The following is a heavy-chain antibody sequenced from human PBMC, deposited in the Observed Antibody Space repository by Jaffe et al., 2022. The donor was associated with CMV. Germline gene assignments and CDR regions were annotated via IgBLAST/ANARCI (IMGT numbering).Heavy chain of an antibody. CDR2: IYWDDDK. CDR1: GFSLSTSGVG. J-gene: IGHJ3*02. V-gene: IGHV2-5*02. D-gene: IGHD5-12*01. CDR3: AHTLMAPRVHDAFDI. Sequence: QITLKESGPTLVKPTQTLTLTCTFSGFSLSTSGVGVGWIRQPPGKALEWLALIYWDDDKRYSPSLKSRLTITKDTSKNQVVLTMTNMDPVDTATYYCAHTLMAPRVHDAFDIWGQGTMVTVSS.